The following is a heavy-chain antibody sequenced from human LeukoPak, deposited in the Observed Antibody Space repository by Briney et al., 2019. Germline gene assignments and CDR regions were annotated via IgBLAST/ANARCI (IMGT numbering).Heavy chain of an antibody. CDR1: GGSISSGDYY. V-gene: IGHV4-30-4*01. D-gene: IGHD4-17*01. CDR2: IYYSGST. J-gene: IGHJ4*02. Sequence: SETLSLTCTVSGGSISSGDYYWSWIRQPPGKSLEWIGYIYYSGSTYYNPSLKSRVTISVDTSKNQFSLKLSSVTAADTAVYYCARGPSRGDYNTFDYWGQGTLVTVSS. CDR3: ARGPSRGDYNTFDY.